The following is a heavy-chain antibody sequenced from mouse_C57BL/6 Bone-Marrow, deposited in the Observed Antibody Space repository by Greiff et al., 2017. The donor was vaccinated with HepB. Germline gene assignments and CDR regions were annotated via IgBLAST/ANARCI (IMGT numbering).Heavy chain of an antibody. V-gene: IGHV1-63*01. CDR3: ARWGDYDGYYAMDY. J-gene: IGHJ4*01. Sequence: QVQLQQSGAELVRPGTSVKMSCKASGYTFTNYWIGWAKQRPGHGLEWIGDIYPGGGYTNYNEKFKGKATLTADKSSSTAYMQFSSLTSEDSAIYYCARWGDYDGYYAMDYWGQGTSVTVSS. CDR1: GYTFTNYW. CDR2: IYPGGGYT. D-gene: IGHD2-4*01.